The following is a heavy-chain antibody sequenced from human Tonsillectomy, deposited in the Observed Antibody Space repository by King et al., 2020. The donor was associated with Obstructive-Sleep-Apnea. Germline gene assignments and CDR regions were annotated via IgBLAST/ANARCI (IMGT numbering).Heavy chain of an antibody. J-gene: IGHJ4*02. Sequence: QLVQSGAEVKKPGASVKVSCKASVYTFTSYCITGVRQAPGQRLEWMGWISAFNANTYYAQELQDRVTMTTDTSTSTAYMELRRLRSDDTAVYYCARHNPSDYWGRGTLVTVSS. CDR1: VYTFTSYC. V-gene: IGHV1-18*04. D-gene: IGHD1-14*01. CDR2: ISAFNANT. CDR3: ARHNPSDY.